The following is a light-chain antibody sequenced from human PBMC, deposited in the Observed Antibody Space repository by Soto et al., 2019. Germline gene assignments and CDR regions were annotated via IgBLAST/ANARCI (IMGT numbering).Light chain of an antibody. Sequence: QPALTQPASVSGSPGQSITISCTGTSSDVGGYDYVSWYQQYAGKAPKLTIYNVRNRPSGVSNRFSGSKSGNTASLTISGLQPEDEADYFCSSYTNSGTVLFGGGTKLTVL. CDR2: NVR. CDR3: SSYTNSGTVL. CDR1: SSDVGGYDY. V-gene: IGLV2-14*01. J-gene: IGLJ2*01.